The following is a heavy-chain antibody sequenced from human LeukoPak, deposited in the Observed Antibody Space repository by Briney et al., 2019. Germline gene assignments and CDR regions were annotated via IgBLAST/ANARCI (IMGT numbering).Heavy chain of an antibody. V-gene: IGHV4-4*08. CDR3: ARERIQLNWFDP. J-gene: IGHJ5*02. D-gene: IGHD5-18*01. CDR2: IYTSGST. Sequence: PSETLSLTCTVSGGSIISSYYWTWIRQPPGKGLEWIGRIYTSGSTNYNPSLKSRVTISVDTSKNQFSLKLSSVTAADTAVYYCARERIQLNWFDPWGQGTLVTVSS. CDR1: GGSIISSYY.